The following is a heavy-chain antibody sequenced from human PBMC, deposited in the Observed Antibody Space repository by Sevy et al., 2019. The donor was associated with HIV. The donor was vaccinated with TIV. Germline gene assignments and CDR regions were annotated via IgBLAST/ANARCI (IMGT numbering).Heavy chain of an antibody. J-gene: IGHJ6*02. CDR1: GFTFSSYA. CDR3: AKGPTLGDCSSTSCSPYYYGMDV. D-gene: IGHD2-2*01. Sequence: GGSLRLSCAASGFTFSSYAMSWVRQAPGKGLEWVSAISGSGGSTYYADSVKGRFTISRDNSKNTLYLQMNSLRAEDTAVYSCAKGPTLGDCSSTSCSPYYYGMDVWGQGTTVTVSS. CDR2: ISGSGGST. V-gene: IGHV3-23*01.